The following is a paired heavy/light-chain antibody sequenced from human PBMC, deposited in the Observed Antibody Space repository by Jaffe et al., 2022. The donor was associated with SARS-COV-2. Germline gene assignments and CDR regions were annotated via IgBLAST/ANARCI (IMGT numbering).Heavy chain of an antibody. Sequence: QVQLVESGGGLVKPGGSLRLSCTASGFSVSDHYITWIRQAPGKGLEWVSFINTPGTTITYADSVRGRFTISRDNAKNSVYLQMNSLRVDDTAMYYCARDKWNWNWIEYWGQGTLVTVSS. V-gene: IGHV3-11*01. J-gene: IGHJ5*01. CDR2: INTPGTTI. D-gene: IGHD1-1*01. CDR3: ARDKWNWNWIEY. CDR1: GFSVSDHY.
Light chain of an antibody. CDR2: EVS. J-gene: IGLJ1*01. Sequence: QSALTQPPSASGSPGQSVTVSCTGTSSDVGAYNHVSWYQQHTGKAPKLIIYEVSQRPSGVPDRFSASKSDNTASLTVSGLQAEDEADYYCSSYAGSDKPYVFGTGTKVTVL. CDR1: SSDVGAYNH. CDR3: SSYAGSDKPYV. V-gene: IGLV2-8*01.